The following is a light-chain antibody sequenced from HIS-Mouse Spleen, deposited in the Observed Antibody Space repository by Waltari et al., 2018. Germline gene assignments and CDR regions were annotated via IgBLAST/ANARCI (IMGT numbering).Light chain of an antibody. CDR3: QQYNNWPPWT. J-gene: IGKJ1*01. V-gene: IGKV3-15*01. CDR1: QSVSSN. Sequence: EIVMTQSPATLSVLPGERATLACRASQSVSSNLAWYQQKPGQAPRLLIYGASTRATGIPARFSGSGSGTEFTLTISSMQSEDFAVYYCQQYNNWPPWTFGQGTKVEIK. CDR2: GAS.